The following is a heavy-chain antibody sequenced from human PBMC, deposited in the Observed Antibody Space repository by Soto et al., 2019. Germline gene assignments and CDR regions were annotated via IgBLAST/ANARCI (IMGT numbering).Heavy chain of an antibody. J-gene: IGHJ4*02. D-gene: IGHD6-19*01. CDR2: ISGSGGST. CDR1: GFTFSSYA. Sequence: EVQLLESGGGLVQPGGSLRLSCAASGFTFSSYAMSWVRQAPGKGLEWVSAISGSGGSTYYADSVKGRFTISRDNSKNTLYLHMNSLRAEDTAVYYCAKGSSGWYYFDYWGQGTLVTVSS. CDR3: AKGSSGWYYFDY. V-gene: IGHV3-23*01.